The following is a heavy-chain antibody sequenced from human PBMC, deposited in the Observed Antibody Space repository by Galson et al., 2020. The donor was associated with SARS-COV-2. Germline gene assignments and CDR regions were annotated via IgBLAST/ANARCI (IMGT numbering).Heavy chain of an antibody. CDR3: AKALDGQNFFDL. Sequence: GGSLRLSCAASGFTFSNSYMSWIRQAPGKGLEWVSYISRHGDTIYYPNSVKGRFTASRDNAKKFLYLQMNSLRAEDTAVYYCAKALDGQNFFDLWGRGTLVTVSS. CDR2: ISRHGDTI. CDR1: GFTFSNSY. V-gene: IGHV3-11*04. J-gene: IGHJ2*01.